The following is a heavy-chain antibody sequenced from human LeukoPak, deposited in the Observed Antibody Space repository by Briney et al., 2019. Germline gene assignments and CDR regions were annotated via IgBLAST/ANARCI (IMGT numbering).Heavy chain of an antibody. J-gene: IGHJ4*02. CDR1: GGSITSYY. V-gene: IGHV4-59*08. CDR3: ARQVGIAARPFDY. D-gene: IGHD6-6*01. Sequence: SETLSLTCTVSGGSITSYYWSWIRQPPGKGLEWIGNIYYTGSTNYNPSLKSRVTISVDTSKNQFSLKLSSVTAADTAVYYCARQVGIAARPFDYWGQGTLVTVSS. CDR2: IYYTGST.